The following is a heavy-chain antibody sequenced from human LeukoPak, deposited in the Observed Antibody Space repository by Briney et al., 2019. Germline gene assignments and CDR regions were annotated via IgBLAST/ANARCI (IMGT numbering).Heavy chain of an antibody. D-gene: IGHD3-3*01. Sequence: GGSLRLSCGASGFTFSNAWMNWVRQAPGKGLEWVGRIKRKTDGGTTDYAAPVKGRFTISGDDSKNTLYLEMNSLKTEDTAVYYCASRVVTSFDYWGQGTLVTVSS. J-gene: IGHJ4*02. CDR2: IKRKTDGGTT. CDR3: ASRVVTSFDY. V-gene: IGHV3-15*01. CDR1: GFTFSNAW.